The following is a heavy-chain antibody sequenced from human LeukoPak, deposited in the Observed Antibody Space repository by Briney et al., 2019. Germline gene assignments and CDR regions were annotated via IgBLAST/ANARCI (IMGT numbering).Heavy chain of an antibody. D-gene: IGHD6-6*01. CDR3: ARDWGAARSYYYYYMDV. Sequence: SVKVSRKASGGTFSSYAISWVRQAPGQGLEWMGRIIPIFGTANYAQKFQGRVTITTDESTSTAYMELSSLRSEDTAVYYCARDWGAARSYYYYYMDVWGKGTTVTVSS. J-gene: IGHJ6*03. V-gene: IGHV1-69*05. CDR2: IIPIFGTA. CDR1: GGTFSSYA.